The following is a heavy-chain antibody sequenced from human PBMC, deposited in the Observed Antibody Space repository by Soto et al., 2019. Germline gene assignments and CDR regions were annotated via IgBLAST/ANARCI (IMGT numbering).Heavy chain of an antibody. CDR1: GYSFTNYW. V-gene: IGHV5-51*03. Sequence: GKSLKISCKGSGYSFTNYWIGWVRQMPGKGLEWMGIIYPDDSDTRYSPSFQGQVTISADKSISTAYLQWSSLKASDTAMYYCARRTETDYYGMDVWGQGTTVTVSS. D-gene: IGHD4-17*01. CDR2: IYPDDSDT. J-gene: IGHJ6*02. CDR3: ARRTETDYYGMDV.